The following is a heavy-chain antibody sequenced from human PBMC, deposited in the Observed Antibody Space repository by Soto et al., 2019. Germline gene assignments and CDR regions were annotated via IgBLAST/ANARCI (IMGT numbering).Heavy chain of an antibody. CDR1: GFTFSRYG. CDR2: ISYDGTKK. Sequence: QVQLVESGGGVVQPGRSVRLSCAASGFTFSRYGMRWVRQAPGKGLEWVAFISYDGTKKYYADSVKGRFTISRDNSKNTLYLQMNSLTHEDTAVYYCSGSNWYGDYWGQGTLVTLSS. D-gene: IGHD6-13*01. CDR3: SGSNWYGDY. J-gene: IGHJ4*02. V-gene: IGHV3-30*03.